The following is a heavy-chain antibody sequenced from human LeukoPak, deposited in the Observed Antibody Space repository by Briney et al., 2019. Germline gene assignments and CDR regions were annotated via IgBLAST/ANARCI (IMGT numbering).Heavy chain of an antibody. CDR1: GITFSSYS. V-gene: IGHV3-23*01. Sequence: GGSLRLSCAASGITFSSYSMSWVRQAPGKGLEWVSSISFGGTTTYYADSVKGRFTVSRDNSKNTLYLQMDGLRAEDTAVYYCARDPTELQLLSYYFDYWGQGTLVAVSS. CDR2: ISFGGTTT. CDR3: ARDPTELQLLSYYFDY. J-gene: IGHJ4*02. D-gene: IGHD2-2*01.